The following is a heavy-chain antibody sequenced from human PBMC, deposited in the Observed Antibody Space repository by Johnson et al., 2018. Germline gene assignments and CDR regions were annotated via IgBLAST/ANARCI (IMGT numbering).Heavy chain of an antibody. J-gene: IGHJ6*03. Sequence: QEQLVESGGGLVKPRGSLRLSCAASGFTFSDYYMNWIRQAPGKGLEWVSYISSIGSIIYYADSVKGRFTISRDNAKNSLYLQRNSLRAEDTAVYYCARGRSGSYGKDYYFMDVWGKGTTVTVSS. CDR3: ARGRSGSYGKDYYFMDV. CDR1: GFTFSDYY. CDR2: ISSIGSII. V-gene: IGHV3-11*04. D-gene: IGHD1-26*01.